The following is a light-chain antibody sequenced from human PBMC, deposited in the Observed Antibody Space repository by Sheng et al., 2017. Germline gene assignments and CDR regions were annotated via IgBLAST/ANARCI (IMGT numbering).Light chain of an antibody. J-gene: IGKJ4*01. CDR1: QSISSY. Sequence: DIQMTQSPSSLSASVGDRVTITCRASQSISSYLNWYQQKPGKAPKLLIYAASSLQSGVPSRFSGSGSGTDFTLTISSLQPEDFATYYCQQSYSTPTFGGGTEGGD. CDR3: QQSYSTPT. V-gene: IGKV1-39*01. CDR2: AAS.